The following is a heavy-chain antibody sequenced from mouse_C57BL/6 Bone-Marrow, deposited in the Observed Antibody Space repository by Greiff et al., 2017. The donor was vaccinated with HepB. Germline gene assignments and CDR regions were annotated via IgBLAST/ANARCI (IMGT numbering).Heavy chain of an antibody. J-gene: IGHJ4*01. D-gene: IGHD3-2*02. V-gene: IGHV1-76*01. Sequence: QVQLQQSGAELVRPGASVKLSCKASGYTFTDYYINWVKQRPGQGLEWIARIYPGSGNTYYNEKFKGKATLTAEKSSSTAYMQLSSLTSEDSAVYFCASSGTGAMDYWGQGTSVTVSS. CDR3: ASSGTGAMDY. CDR2: IYPGSGNT. CDR1: GYTFTDYY.